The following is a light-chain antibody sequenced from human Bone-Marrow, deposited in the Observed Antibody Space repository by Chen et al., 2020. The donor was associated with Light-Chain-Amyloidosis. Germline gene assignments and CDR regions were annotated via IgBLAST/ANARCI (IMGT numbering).Light chain of an antibody. Sequence: NFMLTQPHSVSESPGKTVIISCTRSSGSIATNYWQWYQQHPGSSPTTVIYEDDQRPSGVPDRFSDYIDRSSNSDSLTISGLKTEDEADYYCQSYQGSSQGVFGGGTKLTVL. CDR1: SGSIATNY. CDR3: QSYQGSSQGV. V-gene: IGLV6-57*01. J-gene: IGLJ3*02. CDR2: EDD.